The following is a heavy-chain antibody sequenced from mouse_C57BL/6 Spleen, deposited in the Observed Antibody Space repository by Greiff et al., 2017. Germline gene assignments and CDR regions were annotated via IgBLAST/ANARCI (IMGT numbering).Heavy chain of an antibody. CDR1: GFTFSDYY. J-gene: IGHJ3*01. V-gene: IGHV5-16*01. CDR3: ARVSNSAWFAY. CDR2: INYDGSST. D-gene: IGHD4-1*01. Sequence: EVMLVESEGGLVQPGSSMKLSCTASGFTFSDYYMAWVRQVPEKGLEWVANINYDGSSTYYLDSLKSRFIISRDNAKNILYLQMSSLKSEDTATYYCARVSNSAWFAYWGQGTLVTVSA.